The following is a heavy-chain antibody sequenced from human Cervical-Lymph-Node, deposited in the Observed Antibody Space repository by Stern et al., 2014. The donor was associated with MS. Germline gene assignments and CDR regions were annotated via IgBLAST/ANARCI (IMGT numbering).Heavy chain of an antibody. CDR3: ARQDGYNLDY. CDR1: GFTFSYYD. D-gene: IGHD5-24*01. J-gene: IGHJ4*02. V-gene: IGHV3-21*01. CDR2: ITSGSAYL. Sequence: EMQLVESGGDLVKPGGSLRLSCEASGFTFSYYDMNWVRQAPGKGLEWVSSITSGSAYLYYAASVKGRFTISRDNAENSLYLQMNSLRAEDTAVYYCARQDGYNLDYWGRGTLVTVSS.